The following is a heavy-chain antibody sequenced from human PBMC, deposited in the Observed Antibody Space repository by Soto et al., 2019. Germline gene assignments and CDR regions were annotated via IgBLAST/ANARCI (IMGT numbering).Heavy chain of an antibody. CDR1: GFTFSSYS. D-gene: IGHD2-15*01. CDR3: ARDARGFSADALKL. Sequence: GGSLRLSCAASGFTFSSYSMNWVRQAPGKGLEWVSSISSSSSYIYYADSVKGRFTISRDNAKNSLYLQMNSLRAEDTAVYYCARDARGFSADALKLWGQGTLVIVSS. V-gene: IGHV3-21*01. CDR2: ISSSSSYI. J-gene: IGHJ4*02.